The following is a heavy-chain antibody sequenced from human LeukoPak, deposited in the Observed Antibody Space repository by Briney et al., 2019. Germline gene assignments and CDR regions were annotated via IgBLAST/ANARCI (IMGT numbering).Heavy chain of an antibody. D-gene: IGHD3-16*01. V-gene: IGHV4-59*02. Sequence: PSETLSLTCTVSGGSVSSYYWSWIRQPPGKGLEWIGCIYYSGSTNYNPSLESRVTISVDTSKNQFSLKLSSVTAADTAVYYCARGPDHGGFDYWGQGTLVTVSS. J-gene: IGHJ4*02. CDR3: ARGPDHGGFDY. CDR1: GGSVSSYY. CDR2: IYYSGST.